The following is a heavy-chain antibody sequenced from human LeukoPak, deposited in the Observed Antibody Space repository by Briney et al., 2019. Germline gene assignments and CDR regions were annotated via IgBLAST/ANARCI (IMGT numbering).Heavy chain of an antibody. D-gene: IGHD6-19*01. CDR1: GFTFRNYA. CDR3: ARRSGIAVAGAFDY. CDR2: ISGSGDST. V-gene: IGHV3-23*01. Sequence: GGSLRLSCAASGFTFRNYAMHWVRQAPGKGLEWVSGISGSGDSTYYADSVKGRFTISRDNSKNTLYLQMNSLRAEDTAVYYCARRSGIAVAGAFDYWGQGTLVTVSS. J-gene: IGHJ4*02.